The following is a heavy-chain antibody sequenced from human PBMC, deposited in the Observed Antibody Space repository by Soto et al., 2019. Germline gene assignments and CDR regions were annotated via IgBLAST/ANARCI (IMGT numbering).Heavy chain of an antibody. CDR2: IYYSGST. J-gene: IGHJ6*02. CDR1: GGSISSSSYY. CDR3: ARHSSGWYFGEYGMDV. Sequence: QLQLQESGPGLVKPSETLSLTCTVSGGSISSSSYYWGWIRQPPGKGLEWIGSIYYSGSTYYNPSLKSRVTISVDTSKNQFSLKLSSVTAADTAVYYCARHSSGWYFGEYGMDVWGQGTTVTVSS. D-gene: IGHD6-19*01. V-gene: IGHV4-39*01.